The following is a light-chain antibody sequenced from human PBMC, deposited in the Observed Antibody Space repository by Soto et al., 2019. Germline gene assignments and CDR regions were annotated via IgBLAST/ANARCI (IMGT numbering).Light chain of an antibody. Sequence: QSALTQPASVSGSPGQSITISCTGTSSDVGGYNFVSWYQQQPGKAPKLMIYEVSNRPSEISYRFSGSKAGNTASLTISGLQAEDEADYCCMSYTSSAALYVFGTGTKLTVL. CDR2: EVS. J-gene: IGLJ1*01. V-gene: IGLV2-14*01. CDR1: SSDVGGYNF. CDR3: MSYTSSAALYV.